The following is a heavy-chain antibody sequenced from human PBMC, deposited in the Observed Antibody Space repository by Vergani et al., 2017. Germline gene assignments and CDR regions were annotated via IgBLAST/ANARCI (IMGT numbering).Heavy chain of an antibody. CDR1: GGSFSTGGQS. CDR2: IYTSGAT. J-gene: IGHJ3*01. V-gene: IGHV4-61*02. D-gene: IGHD2-21*01. Sequence: QVQLQESGPGLVKPSQTLSLTCTVSGGSFSTGGQSWTWLRQSAGKGLEWIGRIYTSGATNYNPSLRSRAIMSVDPSKKQFFLKLTSVTAADTAVYYCAKDGGEYDKDALDVWGQGTSVTVTS. CDR3: AKDGGEYDKDALDV.